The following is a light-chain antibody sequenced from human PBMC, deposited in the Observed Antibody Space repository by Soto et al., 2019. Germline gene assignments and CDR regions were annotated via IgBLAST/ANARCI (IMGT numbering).Light chain of an antibody. Sequence: QSALTQPASASGSAGQSITISCTGTNSFVGPYHVLASYQEHPGKHPHLRIYDGTRQPSGVSNRFSYSTSGSTASLTIFGLQTEDEADYYCCSNVGASTYVCRTGTKVTVL. CDR1: NSFVGPYHV. J-gene: IGLJ1*01. CDR2: DGT. V-gene: IGLV2-23*01. CDR3: CSNVGASTYV.